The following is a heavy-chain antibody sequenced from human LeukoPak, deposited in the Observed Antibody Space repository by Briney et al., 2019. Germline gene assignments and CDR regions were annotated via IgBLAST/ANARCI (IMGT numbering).Heavy chain of an antibody. V-gene: IGHV1-8*02. J-gene: IGHJ6*03. D-gene: IGHD2-2*01. Sequence: ASVKVSCKASGFTFTSYDIHWVRQAPGQGLEWMAWMNPNRGNTNYAQKFQGRVTMTTDTSTSTAYMELRGLRSDDTAGYYCARGSIIDIVIGPAAYYYCYMDVWGKGTTVTVSS. CDR2: MNPNRGNT. CDR3: ARGSIIDIVIGPAAYYYCYMDV. CDR1: GFTFTSYD.